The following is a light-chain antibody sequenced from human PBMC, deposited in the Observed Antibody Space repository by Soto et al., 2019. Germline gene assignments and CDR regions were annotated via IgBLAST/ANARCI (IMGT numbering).Light chain of an antibody. CDR2: GAS. V-gene: IGKV3D-15*02. Sequence: EIVMMQSPATLSASPGERAKLCFRASQSVSSNLAWYQQKPGQAPRLLIYGASTRNTGIPARFSGSGSGTEFTLTIASLHSDDFAVYFCQHYNNYSYAFGQGTKVDIK. CDR3: QHYNNYSYA. CDR1: QSVSSN. J-gene: IGKJ2*01.